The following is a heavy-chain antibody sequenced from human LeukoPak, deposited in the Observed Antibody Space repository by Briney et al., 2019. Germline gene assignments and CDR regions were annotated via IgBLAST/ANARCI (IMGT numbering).Heavy chain of an antibody. CDR1: AVSISSYY. CDR2: IYYSGST. CDR3: ARVGGSGSYYYAMDV. J-gene: IGHJ6*02. Sequence: KASETLSLTCTVSAVSISSYYWSWIRQPPGKGLEWIGYIYYSGSTNYNPSLKSRVTISVDTSKNQFSLKLSSVTAAETAVYYCARVGGSGSYYYAMDVWGQGTTVTVSS. D-gene: IGHD3-10*01. V-gene: IGHV4-59*01.